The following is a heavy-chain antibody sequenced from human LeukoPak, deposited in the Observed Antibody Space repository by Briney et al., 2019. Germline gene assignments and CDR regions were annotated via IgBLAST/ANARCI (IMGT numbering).Heavy chain of an antibody. V-gene: IGHV3-73*01. CDR2: IRSKANSYAT. J-gene: IGHJ6*04. CDR1: GFTFSGSA. Sequence: GGSLRLSCAASGFTFSGSAVHWVRQASGKGLEWVGRIRSKANSYATAYAASVKGRFTISRDDSKNTAYLQMNSLKTEDTAVYYCTRQGYDFWSGYKVDVWGKGTTVTVSS. D-gene: IGHD3-3*01. CDR3: TRQGYDFWSGYKVDV.